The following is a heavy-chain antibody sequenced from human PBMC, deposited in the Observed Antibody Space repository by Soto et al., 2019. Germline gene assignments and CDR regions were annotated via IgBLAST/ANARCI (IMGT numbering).Heavy chain of an antibody. V-gene: IGHV1-3*01. CDR2: INAGNGNT. Sequence: ASVKVSCKASGYTFSSYAMNWVRQAPGQRLEWMGWINAGNGNTKYSQKFQGRVTITRDTSASTAYMELGSLRSEDTAVYYCARGVSKVTPKWFDTCGQRPLVPTSS. CDR1: GYTFSSYA. D-gene: IGHD4-17*01. CDR3: ARGVSKVTPKWFDT. J-gene: IGHJ5*02.